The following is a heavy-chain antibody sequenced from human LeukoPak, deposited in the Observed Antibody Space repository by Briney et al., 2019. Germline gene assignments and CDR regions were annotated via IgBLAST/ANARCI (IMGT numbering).Heavy chain of an antibody. CDR1: GGSVTRGAYS. CDR2: IYTSGDT. CDR3: ASGDYGAGSPVMRY. J-gene: IGHJ4*01. V-gene: IGHV4-61*02. Sequence: PSETLSLTCTVSGGSVTRGAYSWTWIRQPVGKGLEWIVRIYTSGDTKYNPSLKSRVTISVGASNNQFSLKLTSVTAADTAVYYCASGDYGAGSPVMRYWGHGTLVIVSS. D-gene: IGHD3-10*01.